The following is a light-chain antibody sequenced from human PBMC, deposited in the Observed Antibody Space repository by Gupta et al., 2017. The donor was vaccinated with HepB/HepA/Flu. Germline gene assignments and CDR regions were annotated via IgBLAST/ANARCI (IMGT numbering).Light chain of an antibody. J-gene: IGKJ4*01. Sequence: ETVMTQSPVSLSVTPGQPASISCKASQSLLYSDGKTYLYWYVQKPGKPPQLLIYEVFNRFSGVPDRFSGSGSGTDFPLNISRVEADDVGVYFCRQTIELPLTFGGGTRVEIK. CDR2: EVF. CDR1: QSLLYSDGKTY. V-gene: IGKV2D-29*01. CDR3: RQTIELPLT.